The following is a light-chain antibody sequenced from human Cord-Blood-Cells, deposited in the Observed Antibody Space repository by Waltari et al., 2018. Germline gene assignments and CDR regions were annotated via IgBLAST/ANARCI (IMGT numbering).Light chain of an antibody. J-gene: IGKJ2*01. Sequence: EIVLTQSPATLSLSPGERATLSCRASQSVSSYLAWYQQKPSQAPRLLIYDASNRATGIPARFSGSGSGTDFTLTISSLGPEDFAVYYCQQRSNWPPMYTFGQGTKLEI. CDR1: QSVSSY. CDR2: DAS. CDR3: QQRSNWPPMYT. V-gene: IGKV3-11*01.